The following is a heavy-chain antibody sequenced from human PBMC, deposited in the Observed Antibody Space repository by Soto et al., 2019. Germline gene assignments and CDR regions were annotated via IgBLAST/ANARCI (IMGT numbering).Heavy chain of an antibody. D-gene: IGHD6-19*01. CDR3: ARLRGWAAVVS. CDR2: IYYSGST. Sequence: QLQLQESGPGLVKPSETLSLTCTVSGGSISSSSYYWGWIRQPPGKGLEWIGSIYYSGSTYYNPSPKSRVTISVDTSKNQFALKLSSVTAADTAVYYCARLRGWAAVVSWGQGTLVTFSS. V-gene: IGHV4-39*01. J-gene: IGHJ5*02. CDR1: GGSISSSSYY.